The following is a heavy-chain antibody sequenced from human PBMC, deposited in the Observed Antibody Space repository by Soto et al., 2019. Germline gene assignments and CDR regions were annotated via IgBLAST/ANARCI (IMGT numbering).Heavy chain of an antibody. D-gene: IGHD3-22*01. Sequence: QVQLVESGGGVVQPGRSLRLSCAASGFTFSSYAMHWVRQAPGKGLEWVAVISYDGSNKYYADSVKGRFTISRDNSKNTLYLQVNSLRAEDTAVYYCARDPYYYDSSGPNSHFDYWGQGTLVTVSS. CDR3: ARDPYYYDSSGPNSHFDY. CDR2: ISYDGSNK. CDR1: GFTFSSYA. V-gene: IGHV3-30-3*01. J-gene: IGHJ4*02.